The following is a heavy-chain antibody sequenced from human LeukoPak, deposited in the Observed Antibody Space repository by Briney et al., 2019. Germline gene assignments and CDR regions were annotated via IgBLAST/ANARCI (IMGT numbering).Heavy chain of an antibody. D-gene: IGHD7-27*01. Sequence: GGSLRLSCSASGFTFSSYAMHWVRQAPGKGLEYVSAISSNGGSTYYADSVKGRFTISRDNSKNTLYLQMSSLRAEDTAVYYCVKVRGATWGYFDYWGQGTLVTVSS. CDR1: GFTFSSYA. V-gene: IGHV3-64D*06. CDR2: ISSNGGST. CDR3: VKVRGATWGYFDY. J-gene: IGHJ4*02.